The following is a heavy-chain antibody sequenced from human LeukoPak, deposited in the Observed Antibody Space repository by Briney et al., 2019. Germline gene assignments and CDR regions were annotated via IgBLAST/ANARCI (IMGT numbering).Heavy chain of an antibody. CDR2: ITSSSSHI. D-gene: IGHD4-11*01. V-gene: IGHV3-21*01. J-gene: IGHJ6*03. Sequence: PGGSLRLSCAACGFTFSHYTIGWVRQAPGKGLERVASITSSSSHIYCADSVKGRFTISRDNAENEVYLQMNSLRGEDTAIYYCARVMMGATVTTFHYYCMDVWGVGTAVTVSS. CDR1: GFTFSHYT. CDR3: ARVMMGATVTTFHYYCMDV.